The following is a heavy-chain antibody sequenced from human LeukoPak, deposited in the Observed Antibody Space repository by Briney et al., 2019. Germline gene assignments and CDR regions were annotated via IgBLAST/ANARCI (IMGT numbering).Heavy chain of an antibody. CDR1: GGSFSGYF. V-gene: IGHV4-34*01. D-gene: IGHD3-10*01. CDR2: INRSGST. J-gene: IGHJ4*02. Sequence: PSETLSLTCAIYGGSFSGYFWSWFRQPPGKGLEWIGEINRSGSTNYNSSLSLKSRVTISVDTSKNQFSLKLSSVTAADTAVYYCAQHYGSGSYNAYWGQGTLVTVSS. CDR3: AQHYGSGSYNAY.